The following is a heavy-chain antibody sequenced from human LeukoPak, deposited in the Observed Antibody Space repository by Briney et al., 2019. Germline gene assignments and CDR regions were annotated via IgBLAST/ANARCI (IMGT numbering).Heavy chain of an antibody. D-gene: IGHD3-3*01. CDR1: GFTFSSYA. CDR3: AKDGNYDFWSGYSISDAFDI. CDR2: ISGSGGST. V-gene: IGHV3-23*01. Sequence: GGSLRLSCAASGFTFSSYAMSWVRQAPGKGLEWVSAISGSGGSTYYADSVKGRFTISRDNSKNTLSLQMNGLRAEDTAVYYCAKDGNYDFWSGYSISDAFDIWGQGTMVTVSS. J-gene: IGHJ3*02.